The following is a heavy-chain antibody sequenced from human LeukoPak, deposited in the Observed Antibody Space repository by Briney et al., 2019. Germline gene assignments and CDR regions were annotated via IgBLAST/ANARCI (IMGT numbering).Heavy chain of an antibody. CDR1: GFTFSSYA. V-gene: IGHV3-23*01. CDR3: AKVLYYDIPPGVFDY. J-gene: IGHJ4*02. D-gene: IGHD3-9*01. Sequence: GGSLRLSCAASGFTFSSYAMSWVRQAPGKGLEWVSTISGSGGSTYYADSVKGRFTISRDNSKNTLYLEMNSLRAEDTAIYYCAKVLYYDIPPGVFDYWGQGTLVTVSS. CDR2: ISGSGGST.